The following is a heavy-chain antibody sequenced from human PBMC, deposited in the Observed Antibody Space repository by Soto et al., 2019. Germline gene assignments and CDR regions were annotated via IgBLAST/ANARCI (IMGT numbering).Heavy chain of an antibody. J-gene: IGHJ4*02. CDR2: IKQDGSEK. CDR1: GFTFSSYW. V-gene: IGHV3-7*01. CDR3: ARDSRIIAAAGDY. Sequence: GGSLRLSCAASGFTFSSYWMSWVRQAPGKGLEWVANIKQDGSEKYYVDSVKGRFTISRDNAKNSLYLQMNSLRAEDTAVYYCARDSRIIAAAGDYWGQGTLVTVSS. D-gene: IGHD6-13*01.